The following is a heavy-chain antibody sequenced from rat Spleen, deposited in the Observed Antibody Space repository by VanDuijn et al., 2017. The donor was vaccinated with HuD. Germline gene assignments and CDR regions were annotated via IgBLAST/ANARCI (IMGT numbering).Heavy chain of an antibody. V-gene: IGHV5-25*01. J-gene: IGHJ2*01. D-gene: IGHD1-9*01. Sequence: EVQLVESGGGLVQPGRSMKLSCADSGFTFNSYDMAWVRQAPTKGLEWVATFSYDGGNTYYRDSVKGRFTISRDNAKSTLYLQMDSLRSEDTATYYCARRHYGYTDYFDYWGQGVMVTVSS. CDR3: ARRHYGYTDYFDY. CDR2: FSYDGGNT. CDR1: GFTFNSYD.